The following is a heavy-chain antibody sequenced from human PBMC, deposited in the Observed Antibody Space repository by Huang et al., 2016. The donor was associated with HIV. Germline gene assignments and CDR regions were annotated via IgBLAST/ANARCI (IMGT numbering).Heavy chain of an antibody. CDR1: GDSVSSHY. Sequence: QVRLQESGPGLVKPSETLSLSCTVSGDSVSSHYWGWIRHHPGQGLEWIGTVYDSWTTKYNPRLKSRITISVDTSKNGFSLNITSVSAADTAMYFCVRDQGRLAVGGIDNWFDPWGQGALVTVSS. CDR3: VRDQGRLAVGGIDNWFDP. V-gene: IGHV4-59*02. J-gene: IGHJ5*02. CDR2: VYDSWTT. D-gene: IGHD6-19*01.